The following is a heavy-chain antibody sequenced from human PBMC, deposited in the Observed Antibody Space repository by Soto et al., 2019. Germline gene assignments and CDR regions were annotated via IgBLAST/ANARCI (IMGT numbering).Heavy chain of an antibody. CDR1: GYSITTGGSY. J-gene: IGHJ5*02. D-gene: IGHD6-19*01. CDR3: ARMYSSGSGWFHP. CDR2: FYSSGSI. Sequence: PSETLSLTCFVSGYSITTGGSYWSWIRHHPGKGLEWIGSFYSSGSIIYNPSLRSRVSISGDTSSNQFSMSLTSVTAADTARYYCARMYSSGSGWFHPWGQVTLVTVSS. V-gene: IGHV4-31*03.